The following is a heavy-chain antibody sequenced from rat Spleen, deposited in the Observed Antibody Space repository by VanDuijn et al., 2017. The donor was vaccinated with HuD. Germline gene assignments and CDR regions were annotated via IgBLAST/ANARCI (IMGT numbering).Heavy chain of an antibody. Sequence: EVQLVESGGGLVQPGRSLKLSCAASGFTLSDYYMAWVRQTPTKGLEWVATIRYDGSSTYYRDSVKGRFTISRDNAKSTLYLQMDSLRSEDTATYYCARPNYPGFNYFDYWGQGVMVTVSS. CDR3: ARPNYPGFNYFDY. CDR2: IRYDGSST. CDR1: GFTLSDYY. D-gene: IGHD1-4*01. V-gene: IGHV5-29*01. J-gene: IGHJ2*01.